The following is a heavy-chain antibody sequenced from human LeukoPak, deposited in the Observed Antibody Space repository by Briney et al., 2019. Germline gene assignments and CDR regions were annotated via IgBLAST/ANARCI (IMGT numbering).Heavy chain of an antibody. CDR2: ISSSGGST. D-gene: IGHD3-22*01. CDR3: AKVWDTYYYDSSGSFDY. CDR1: GFTFSSYA. V-gene: IGHV3-23*01. Sequence: GGALRLSCAASGFTFSSYAMSWVRQAPGKGLEWVSAISSSGGSTYYADAVKGRFTISRDNSKNTLYLQRNSLRVEDTAVYYCAKVWDTYYYDSSGSFDYWGQGTLVTVSS. J-gene: IGHJ4*02.